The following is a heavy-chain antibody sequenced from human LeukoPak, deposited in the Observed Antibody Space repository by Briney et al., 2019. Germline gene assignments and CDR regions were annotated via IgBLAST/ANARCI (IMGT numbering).Heavy chain of an antibody. D-gene: IGHD6-13*01. CDR1: GGSIYSSNW. CDR2: IYHSGST. V-gene: IGHV4-4*02. J-gene: IGHJ4*02. Sequence: SGTLSLTCAVSGGSIYSSNWWSWVRQPPGKGLEWIAEIYHSGSTNYNPSLKSRVTISVDKSKNQFSLRLSSVTAADTAVYYCARLGPAAGTSFDYWGQGTLVTVSS. CDR3: ARLGPAAGTSFDY.